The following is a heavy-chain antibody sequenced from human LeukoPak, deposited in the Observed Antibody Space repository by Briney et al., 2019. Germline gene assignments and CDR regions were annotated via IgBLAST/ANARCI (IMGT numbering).Heavy chain of an antibody. CDR1: GFSFSKHA. CDR2: FSSVGSGT. J-gene: IGHJ6*03. V-gene: IGHV3-21*04. D-gene: IGHD1-26*01. CDR3: AREVTEWELRSRYYYHYYMDV. Sequence: GGSLRLSCEASGFSFSKHAMSWVRQAPGKGLEWVAAFSSVGSGTYYADSVKGRFTISRDNAKNSLYLQMNSLRAEDTAVYYCAREVTEWELRSRYYYHYYMDVWGKGTTVTVSS.